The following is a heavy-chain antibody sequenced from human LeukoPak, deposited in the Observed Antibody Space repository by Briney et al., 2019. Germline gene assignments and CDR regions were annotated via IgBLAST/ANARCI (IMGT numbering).Heavy chain of an antibody. CDR3: AELGITMIGGV. D-gene: IGHD3-10*02. Sequence: GGSLRLSCAASGFTFSSYGMSWVRLAPGKGLEWVSYISESGSAIYYADSVKGRFTISRDNAKNSLYLQMNSLRAEDTAVYYCAELGITMIGGVWGKGTTVTISS. CDR2: ISESGSAI. CDR1: GFTFSSYG. J-gene: IGHJ6*04. V-gene: IGHV3-48*04.